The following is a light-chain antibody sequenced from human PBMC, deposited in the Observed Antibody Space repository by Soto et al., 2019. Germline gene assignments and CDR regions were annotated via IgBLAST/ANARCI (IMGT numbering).Light chain of an antibody. Sequence: DIQMTQSPSTLSGSVGDRVIITCRASQTISSWLAWYQQKPGKAPKLLIYKASTLKSGVPSRFSGSGSGTEFTLTISSLQPDDFAIYYCQHYNSYSEAFGQGTKVELK. CDR1: QTISSW. V-gene: IGKV1-5*03. J-gene: IGKJ1*01. CDR3: QHYNSYSEA. CDR2: KAS.